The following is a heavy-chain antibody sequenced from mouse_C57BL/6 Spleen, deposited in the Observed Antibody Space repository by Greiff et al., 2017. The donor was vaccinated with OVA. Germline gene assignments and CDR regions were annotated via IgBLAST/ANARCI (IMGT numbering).Heavy chain of an antibody. D-gene: IGHD4-1*01. Sequence: VQLQQPGAGLVMPGASVKLSCTASGFTFTGYWMHWVKQRPGQGLEWIGEIDPCDSSTNYTQTFKGRFTLSVDKSSSTAFMQLTSLTSEDCAVYCCARGGTDYWGQGNNRTVPS. J-gene: IGHJ2*01. CDR1: GFTFTGYW. V-gene: IGHV1-69*01. CDR2: IDPCDSST. CDR3: ARGGTDY.